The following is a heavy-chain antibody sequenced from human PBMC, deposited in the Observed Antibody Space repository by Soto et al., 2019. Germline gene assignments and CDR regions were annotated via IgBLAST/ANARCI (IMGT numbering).Heavy chain of an antibody. CDR1: GFTFSSYW. CDR2: INSDGSST. J-gene: IGHJ4*02. D-gene: IGHD3-22*01. Sequence: GGSLRLSCAASGFTFSSYWMHWVRQAPGKGLVWVSRINSDGSSTSYADSVKGRFTISRDNAKNTLYLQMNSLRAEDTAVYYCARDHFPNYYDSSGSPAIWGQGTLVTVSS. V-gene: IGHV3-74*01. CDR3: ARDHFPNYYDSSGSPAI.